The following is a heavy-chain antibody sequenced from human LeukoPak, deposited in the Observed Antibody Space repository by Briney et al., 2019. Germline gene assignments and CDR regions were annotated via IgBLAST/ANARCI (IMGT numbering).Heavy chain of an antibody. J-gene: IGHJ5*02. CDR1: GYSFTSYW. Sequence: GESLKISCKGSGYSFTSYWIGWVRQMPGKGLEGMGIIYPGDSDTRYSPSFQGQVTISADKSISTAYLQWSSLKASDTAMYYCATAYCSSTSCYTGWFDHWGQGTLDTVSS. CDR2: IYPGDSDT. D-gene: IGHD2-2*02. CDR3: ATAYCSSTSCYTGWFDH. V-gene: IGHV5-51*01.